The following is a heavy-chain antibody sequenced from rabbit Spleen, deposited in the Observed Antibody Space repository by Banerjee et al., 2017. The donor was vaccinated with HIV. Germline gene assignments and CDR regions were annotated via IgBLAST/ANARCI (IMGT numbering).Heavy chain of an antibody. Sequence: QEQLVESGGGLVQPEGSLTLTCTASGFSFSSGYDIVWVRQAPGKGLEWIACIDSGSSGFTYFATWAKGRFTISRTSSTTVTLRMTSLTAGDRATYFCARDLVGVIGWNFYLWGQGTLVTVS. CDR3: ARDLVGVIGWNFYL. CDR2: IDSGSSGFT. D-gene: IGHD1-1*01. CDR1: GFSFSSGYD. J-gene: IGHJ4*01. V-gene: IGHV1S45*01.